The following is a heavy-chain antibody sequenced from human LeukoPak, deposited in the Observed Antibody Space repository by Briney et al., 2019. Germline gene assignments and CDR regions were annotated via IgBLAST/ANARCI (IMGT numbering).Heavy chain of an antibody. D-gene: IGHD2-2*01. J-gene: IGHJ5*02. Sequence: SETLSLTCTVSGGSISSGDYYWSWIRQPPGKGLEWIGYMYYSGSTYYNPSLKSRVTISVDTSKNQFSLKLSSVTAADTAVYYCARGESGDIVVVPAATSYNWFDPWGQGTLVTVSS. CDR1: GGSISSGDYY. CDR3: ARGESGDIVVVPAATSYNWFDP. V-gene: IGHV4-30-4*01. CDR2: MYYSGST.